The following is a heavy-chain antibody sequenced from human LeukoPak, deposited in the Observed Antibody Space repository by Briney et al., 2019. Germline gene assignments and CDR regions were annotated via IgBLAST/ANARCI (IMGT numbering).Heavy chain of an antibody. D-gene: IGHD6-6*01. J-gene: IGHJ3*02. CDR1: GGSISSGGYY. CDR2: IYYSGST. V-gene: IGHV4-31*03. Sequence: KSSQTLSLTCTVSGGSISSGGYYWSWIRQHPGKGLEWIGYIYYSGSTYYNPSLKSRVTISVDTSKNQFSLKQSSVTAADTAVYYCAGVAEDSSSSWAFDIWGQGTMVTVSS. CDR3: AGVAEDSSSSWAFDI.